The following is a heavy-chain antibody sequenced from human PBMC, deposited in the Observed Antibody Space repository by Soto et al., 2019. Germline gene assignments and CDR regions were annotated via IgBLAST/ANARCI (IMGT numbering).Heavy chain of an antibody. V-gene: IGHV3-49*03. CDR2: IGSKAYGGTT. D-gene: IGHD2-2*01. CDR3: ARIFCTTISCFYSFDY. Sequence: SLRLSCAASGFSFHEYAMTWFRQAPGKGLEWVGFIGSKAYGGTTEYAASVKGRFSISRDDSESIAYLQMNSLKTEDAAVYYCARIFCTTISCFYSFDYWGQGTLVTVSS. CDR1: GFSFHEYA. J-gene: IGHJ4*02.